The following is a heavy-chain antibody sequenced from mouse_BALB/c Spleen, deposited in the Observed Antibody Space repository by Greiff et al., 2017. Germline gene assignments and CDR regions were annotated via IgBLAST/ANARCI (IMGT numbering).Heavy chain of an antibody. D-gene: IGHD1-1*01. Sequence: VQLQQSGPELVKPGASVTISCKASGYAFSSSWMNWVKQRPGQGLEWIGRIYPGDGDTNYNGNFKGKATLTADKSSSTAYMQLSSLTSVDSAVYFCARELPYFDYWGQGTTLTVSS. CDR2: IYPGDGDT. V-gene: IGHV1-82*01. J-gene: IGHJ2*01. CDR3: ARELPYFDY. CDR1: GYAFSSSW.